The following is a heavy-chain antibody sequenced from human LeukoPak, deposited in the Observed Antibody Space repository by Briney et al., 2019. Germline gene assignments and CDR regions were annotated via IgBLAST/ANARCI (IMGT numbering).Heavy chain of an antibody. D-gene: IGHD2-21*02. CDR2: IYPGDSDT. V-gene: IGHV5-51*01. CDR1: GYNFTSYW. CDR3: ARGDVSVLDY. J-gene: IGHJ4*02. Sequence: GESLKISCKASGYNFTSYWIDWVRQMPGKGLQWMGIIYPGDSDTRYSPSFQGQVTISADKSISIAYLQWSSLKASDTAMYYCARGDVSVLDYWGQGTLVTVSS.